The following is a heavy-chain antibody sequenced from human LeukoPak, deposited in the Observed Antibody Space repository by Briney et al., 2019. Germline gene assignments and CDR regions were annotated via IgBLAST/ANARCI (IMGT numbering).Heavy chain of an antibody. Sequence: PSETLSLTCTVSGGSISSGGYYWSWIRQHPGKGLEWIGYIYYSGSTYYNPSLKSRVTISVDTSKNQFSLKLSSVTAADTAVYYCARDGDCSSTSCYNWFDPWGQGTLVTVSS. D-gene: IGHD2-2*03. CDR1: GGSISSGGYY. CDR3: ARDGDCSSTSCYNWFDP. V-gene: IGHV4-31*03. CDR2: IYYSGST. J-gene: IGHJ5*02.